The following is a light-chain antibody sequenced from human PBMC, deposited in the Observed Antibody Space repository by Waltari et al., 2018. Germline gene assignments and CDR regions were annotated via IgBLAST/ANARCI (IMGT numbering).Light chain of an antibody. CDR3: QQYYSIPIT. CDR2: WAS. V-gene: IGKV4-1*01. CDR1: QSVLYSSNNKNY. Sequence: DIVMTQSPDSLAVSLGERATINCKSSQSVLYSSNNKNYLAWYQQKPGQPPKLLIYWASTRESGVPDRFSGSGSGTDFTLTISSLQAEDVAVYYCQQYYSIPITFGQCTRLEIK. J-gene: IGKJ5*01.